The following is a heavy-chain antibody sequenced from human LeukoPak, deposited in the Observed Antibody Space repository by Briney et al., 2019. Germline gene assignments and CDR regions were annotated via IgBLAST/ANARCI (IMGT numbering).Heavy chain of an antibody. CDR1: GGSMRDYY. Sequence: PSETLSLTCTVSGGSMRDYYWNWIRQPPGKGLEWIGEINHSGSTNYNPSLKSRVTISVDTSKNQFSLKLSSVTAADTAVYYCARGVGSGYTDYWGQGALVTVSS. D-gene: IGHD3-22*01. V-gene: IGHV4-34*01. CDR2: INHSGST. J-gene: IGHJ4*02. CDR3: ARGVGSGYTDY.